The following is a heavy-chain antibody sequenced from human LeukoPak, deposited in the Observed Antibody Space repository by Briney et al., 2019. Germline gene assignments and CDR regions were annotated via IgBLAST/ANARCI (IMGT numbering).Heavy chain of an antibody. V-gene: IGHV3-74*01. J-gene: IGHJ4*02. CDR2: INNDGSST. CDR1: GFTFSTYW. CDR3: ARDRGYGFVTNSNDY. D-gene: IGHD3-10*01. Sequence: GGSLRLSCAASGFTFSTYWMHWVRQAPGKGLVWVSRINNDGSSTAYAGSVEGRFTISRDNAKNTLFLQINSLRAEDTAVYYCARDRGYGFVTNSNDYWGLGTLVTVSS.